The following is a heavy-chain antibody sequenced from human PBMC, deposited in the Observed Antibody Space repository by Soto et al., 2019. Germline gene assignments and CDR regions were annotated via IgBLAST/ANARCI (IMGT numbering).Heavy chain of an antibody. Sequence: QVQLVQSGAEVQKPGSSVKVSCKASGGTFSSYTISWVRQAPGQGLEWMGRIIPILGIANYAQKFQGRVTITADKSTSTAYRELSSLRSEDTAVYYCARGKDQPEPYYYYYMDVWGKGTTVTVSS. CDR1: GGTFSSYT. CDR3: ARGKDQPEPYYYYYMDV. J-gene: IGHJ6*03. D-gene: IGHD2-15*01. CDR2: IIPILGIA. V-gene: IGHV1-69*02.